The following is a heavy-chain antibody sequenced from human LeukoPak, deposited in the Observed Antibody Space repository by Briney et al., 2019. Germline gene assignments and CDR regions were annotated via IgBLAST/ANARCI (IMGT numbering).Heavy chain of an antibody. J-gene: IGHJ6*02. CDR3: AKRTQPNFYYYYGMDV. D-gene: IGHD4/OR15-4a*01. V-gene: IGHV3-23*01. CDR2: FSGSGGST. CDR1: GFTFSSYA. Sequence: GGSLRLSCAASGFTFSSYAMSWVRQAPGKGLEWVSAFSGSGGSTYYADSVKGRFTISRDSSKNTLYLQMNSLRAEDTAVYYCAKRTQPNFYYYYGMDVWGQGTTVTVSS.